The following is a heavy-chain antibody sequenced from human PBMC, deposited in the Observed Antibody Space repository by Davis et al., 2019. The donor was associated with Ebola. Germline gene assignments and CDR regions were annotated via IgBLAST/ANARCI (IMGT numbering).Heavy chain of an antibody. Sequence: GEFLKISCAASGFTFSSYWMHWVRQAPGKGLVWVSRINSDGSSTSYADSVRGRFTISRDNSKNTLSLQMNSLRAEDTAVYYCVRDLCGDDCHSIYSYGLDVWGQGTTVTVSS. V-gene: IGHV3-74*01. CDR1: GFTFSSYW. CDR2: INSDGSST. CDR3: VRDLCGDDCHSIYSYGLDV. J-gene: IGHJ6*02. D-gene: IGHD2-21*01.